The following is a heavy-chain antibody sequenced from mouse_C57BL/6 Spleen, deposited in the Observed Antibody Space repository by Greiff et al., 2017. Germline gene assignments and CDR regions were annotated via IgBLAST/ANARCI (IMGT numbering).Heavy chain of an antibody. D-gene: IGHD1-1*01. V-gene: IGHV1-69*01. Sequence: VQLQQPGAELVMPGASVKLSCKASGYTFTSYWMHWVKQRPGQGLEWIGEIDPSDSYTNYNQKFKGKSTLTVDKSSSTAYMQLSSLTSEDSAVYYCARKTTVVALDCWGQGTTLTVSS. CDR2: IDPSDSYT. CDR1: GYTFTSYW. CDR3: ARKTTVVALDC. J-gene: IGHJ2*01.